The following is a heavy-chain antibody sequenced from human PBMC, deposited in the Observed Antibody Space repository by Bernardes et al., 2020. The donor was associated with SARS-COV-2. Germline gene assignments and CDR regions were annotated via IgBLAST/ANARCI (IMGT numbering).Heavy chain of an antibody. Sequence: GGSLRLSCAASGFTFSRYGMHWVRQAPGKGLEWVAVISYDGSNKYYADSVKGRFTISRDNSKNTLYLQMNSLRAEDTAVYYCAKAAIGHNWYFDLWGRGTLVTVSS. D-gene: IGHD3-22*01. V-gene: IGHV3-30*18. CDR1: GFTFSRYG. CDR3: AKAAIGHNWYFDL. J-gene: IGHJ2*01. CDR2: ISYDGSNK.